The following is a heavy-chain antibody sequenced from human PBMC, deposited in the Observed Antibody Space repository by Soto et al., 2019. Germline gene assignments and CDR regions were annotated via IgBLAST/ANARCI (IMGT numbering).Heavy chain of an antibody. V-gene: IGHV3-33*01. CDR3: ARGYGWFDP. J-gene: IGHJ5*02. CDR2: LWYDGSNK. D-gene: IGHD6-13*01. CDR1: GFTFSSYG. Sequence: QVQLVESGGGVVQPGRSLRLSCAASGFTFSSYGMHWVRQAPGKGLEWVAVLWYDGSNKYYADSVKGRFTISRDNSKNTLYQEMNSLRTEDTAGYYCARGYGWFDPWGQGTLVTVSS.